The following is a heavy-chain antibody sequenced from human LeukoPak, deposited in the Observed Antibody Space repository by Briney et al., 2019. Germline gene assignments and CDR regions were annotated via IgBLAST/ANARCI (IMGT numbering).Heavy chain of an antibody. J-gene: IGHJ4*02. CDR3: AKDRDGGATTTAKGFDC. V-gene: IGHV3-23*01. CDR1: GFTISKYG. D-gene: IGHD1-26*01. Sequence: GGSLRLSCADSGFTISKYGMRWVRQAPGKGLEWVSGISVRGSSTYYADSVRGRFTISRDNSKNTLYLQMSSLRAEDTAVYYCAKDRDGGATTTAKGFDCWGQGTLVTVSS. CDR2: ISVRGSST.